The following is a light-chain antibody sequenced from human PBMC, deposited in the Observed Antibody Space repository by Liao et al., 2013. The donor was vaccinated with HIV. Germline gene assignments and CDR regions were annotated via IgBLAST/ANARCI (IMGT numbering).Light chain of an antibody. V-gene: IGLV3-21*01. CDR1: DIGSKS. CDR2: DDS. CDR3: QAWDRNTAI. J-gene: IGLJ2*01. Sequence: SYELTQPPSVSVAPGKTARITCGGNDIGSKSVHWYQQKPGQAPVVVIYDDSDRPSGIPERFSGSNSGNTATLTISGTQPMDEADYYCQAWDRNTAIFGGGTKLTVL.